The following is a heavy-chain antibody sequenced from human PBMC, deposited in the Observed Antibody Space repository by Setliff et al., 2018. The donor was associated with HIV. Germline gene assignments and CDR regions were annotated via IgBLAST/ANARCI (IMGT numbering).Heavy chain of an antibody. V-gene: IGHV1-46*01. Sequence: ASVKVSCKASGYTFTSYYIHFVRQAPGQGLEWMEIVNPSDGSTSNSQKFQGRVTMTRDTSTSTVYMELSSLRSEDTAVYYCARGGVVVVTAYLDGAFDIWGQGTMVTVSS. CDR2: VNPSDGST. CDR3: ARGGVVVVTAYLDGAFDI. CDR1: GYTFTSYY. D-gene: IGHD2-21*02. J-gene: IGHJ3*02.